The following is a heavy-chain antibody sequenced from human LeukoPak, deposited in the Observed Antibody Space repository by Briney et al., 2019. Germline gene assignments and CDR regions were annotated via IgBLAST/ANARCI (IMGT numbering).Heavy chain of an antibody. Sequence: GGSLRLSCATSGFTFSDHYMDWVRQAPGEGLEWVGRVRNKAISFTTQYAASVKGRFIISRDDSKNSLYLQMNSLKTEDTAVYFCARSSSSWYPLFDYWGQGTLVTVSP. J-gene: IGHJ4*02. CDR2: VRNKAISFTT. CDR1: GFTFSDHY. D-gene: IGHD6-13*01. CDR3: ARSSSSWYPLFDY. V-gene: IGHV3-72*01.